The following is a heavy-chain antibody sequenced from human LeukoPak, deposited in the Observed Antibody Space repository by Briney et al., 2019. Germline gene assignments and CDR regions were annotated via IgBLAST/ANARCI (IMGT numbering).Heavy chain of an antibody. Sequence: SETLSLTCTVSGGSIRSSYYYWGWIRQPPGKGLEWIGSIYDSGSTYYNPSLKSRVTISVDTSKNQFSLKLSSVTAADTAVYYCASLAVAGLSEGYWGQGTLVIVSS. CDR2: IYDSGST. CDR1: GGSIRSSYYY. D-gene: IGHD6-19*01. J-gene: IGHJ4*02. CDR3: ASLAVAGLSEGY. V-gene: IGHV4-39*01.